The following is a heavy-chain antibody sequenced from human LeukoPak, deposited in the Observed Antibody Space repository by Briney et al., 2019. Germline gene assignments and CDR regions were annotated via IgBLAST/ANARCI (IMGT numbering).Heavy chain of an antibody. Sequence: EASVKVSCKASGYTFTGYYMHWVRQAPRQGPEWMGWINPNSGGTNYAQKFQGRVTMTRDTSISTAYMELSRLRSDDTAVYYCARDILTGYYHPPFDYWGQGTLVTVSS. CDR1: GYTFTGYY. V-gene: IGHV1-2*02. J-gene: IGHJ4*02. D-gene: IGHD3-9*01. CDR3: ARDILTGYYHPPFDY. CDR2: INPNSGGT.